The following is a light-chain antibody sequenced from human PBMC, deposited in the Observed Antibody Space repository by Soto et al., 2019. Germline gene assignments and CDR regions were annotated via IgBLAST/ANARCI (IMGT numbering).Light chain of an antibody. V-gene: IGKV1-39*01. J-gene: IGKJ5*01. CDR2: AAS. CDR3: QQSYSTPIT. CDR1: HRVLYSSNSKNS. Sequence: DMVRTQAPHSVASSLCDPATINCKSSHRVLYSSNSKNSLAWYQQKPGKAPKLLIYAASSLQSGVPSRFSGSGSGTDFTLTISSLQPEDFATYYCQQSYSTPITFGQGTRLEI.